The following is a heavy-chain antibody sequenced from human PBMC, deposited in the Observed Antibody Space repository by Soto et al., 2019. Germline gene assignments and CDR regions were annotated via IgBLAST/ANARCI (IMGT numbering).Heavy chain of an antibody. J-gene: IGHJ4*02. CDR2: IYYTGIT. V-gene: IGHV4-30-4*01. CDR1: GDSISSGDYY. CDR3: ARHDNLPDY. Sequence: QVQLQESGPGLVKPSQTLSLTCTVSGDSISSGDYYWSWIRQPPGKGLEWIGYIYYTGITNYNPSLKSRLTISVDTSKNQFSLKVTSVAAADTAIYYCARHDNLPDYWGQGTLVTVSA. D-gene: IGHD1-1*01.